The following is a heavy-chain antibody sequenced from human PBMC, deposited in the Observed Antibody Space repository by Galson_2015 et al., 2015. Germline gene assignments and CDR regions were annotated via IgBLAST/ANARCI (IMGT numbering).Heavy chain of an antibody. Sequence: SETLSLTCAVYGGSFSGYYWSWIRQPPGKGLEWIGYIYYNGRTNYNPSLKSRLTISLDTSKNQFSLRLSSVTAADTAVYYCARGRNYDMLTGYDFWGQGALVTVSS. CDR2: IYYNGRT. D-gene: IGHD3-9*01. CDR3: ARGRNYDMLTGYDF. CDR1: GGSFSGYY. J-gene: IGHJ4*02. V-gene: IGHV4-59*01.